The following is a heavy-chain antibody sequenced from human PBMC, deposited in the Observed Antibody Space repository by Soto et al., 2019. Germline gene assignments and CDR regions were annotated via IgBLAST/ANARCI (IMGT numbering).Heavy chain of an antibody. CDR1: DDSISSSGYY. Sequence: PSETLSLTCTVSDDSISSSGYYWSWIRQHPGKGLEWIGYIYYSGTTYYNPSLKGRVTISVDTSKNQFSLKLSSVTAADSAVYYCARVGYYYDSSSFDYWGQGTSVTVSS. V-gene: IGHV4-31*03. CDR3: ARVGYYYDSSSFDY. D-gene: IGHD3-22*01. CDR2: IYYSGTT. J-gene: IGHJ4*02.